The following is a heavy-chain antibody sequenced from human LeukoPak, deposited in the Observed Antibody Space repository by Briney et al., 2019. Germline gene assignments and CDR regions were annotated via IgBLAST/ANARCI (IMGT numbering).Heavy chain of an antibody. J-gene: IGHJ4*02. V-gene: IGHV3-23*01. Sequence: PGGSLRLSCAASGFTFSSYVMNWVRQAPGKGLEGVSSITGSTGSTYYADSVKGRFTISRDNSKNTLYLQMNSLRAEDTAVYYCAKRYSGSSGLYNFDYWGQGTLVTVSS. CDR1: GFTFSSYV. CDR2: ITGSTGST. D-gene: IGHD1-26*01. CDR3: AKRYSGSSGLYNFDY.